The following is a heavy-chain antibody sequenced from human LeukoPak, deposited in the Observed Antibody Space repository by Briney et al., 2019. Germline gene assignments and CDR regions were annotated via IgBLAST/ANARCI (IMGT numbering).Heavy chain of an antibody. CDR1: GFTFRSYA. CDR3: ARAGAAAVKGAFDI. D-gene: IGHD6-13*01. J-gene: IGHJ3*02. CDR2: IKQDGSEK. Sequence: GGSLRLSCAASGFTFRSYAMSWVRQAPGKGLEWVANIKQDGSEKYYVDSVKGRFTISRDNAKNSLYLQMNSLRAEDTAVYYCARAGAAAVKGAFDIWGQGTMVTVSS. V-gene: IGHV3-7*03.